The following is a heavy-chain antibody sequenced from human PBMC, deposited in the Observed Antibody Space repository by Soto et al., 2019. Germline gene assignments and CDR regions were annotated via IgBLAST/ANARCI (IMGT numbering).Heavy chain of an antibody. CDR1: GYDFTRTW. CDR2: IYPGDSET. V-gene: IGHV5-51*01. Sequence: GESLKISCKGSGYDFTRTWIGWVRQLPGKGLDWMGIIYPGDSETRYSPSFQGQVTISADKSISTAYLQWSSLKTSYTAMYYCARLVGGYDSYFGHWGQGTRVTVSS. D-gene: IGHD5-12*01. J-gene: IGHJ4*02. CDR3: ARLVGGYDSYFGH.